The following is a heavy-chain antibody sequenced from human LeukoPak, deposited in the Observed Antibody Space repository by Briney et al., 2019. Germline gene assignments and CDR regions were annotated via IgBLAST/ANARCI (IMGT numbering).Heavy chain of an antibody. CDR2: INQSGST. D-gene: IGHD3-10*01. CDR1: GGSFSGYY. J-gene: IGHJ4*02. CDR3: ARLYGSGSYYRH. V-gene: IGHV4-34*01. Sequence: PSETLSLTCVVYGGSFSGYYWSWLRQPPGKGLEWIGEINQSGSTNYNPSLTSRVTISVDTSKNQFSLRVSSVTAADTAVYYCARLYGSGSYYRHWGQGTLVTVSS.